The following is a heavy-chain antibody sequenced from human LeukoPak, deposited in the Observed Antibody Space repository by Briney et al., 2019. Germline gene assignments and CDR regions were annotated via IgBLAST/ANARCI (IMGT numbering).Heavy chain of an antibody. J-gene: IGHJ1*01. CDR3: ARGWGYCSGGSCYAEYFQH. V-gene: IGHV1-69*13. CDR2: IIPIFGTA. CDR1: GYTFTGYY. Sequence: SVKVSCKASGYTFTGYYMHWVRQAPGQGLEWMGGIIPIFGTANYAQKFQGRVTITADESTSTAYMELSSLRSEDTAVYYCARGWGYCSGGSCYAEYFQHWGQGTLVTVSS. D-gene: IGHD2-15*01.